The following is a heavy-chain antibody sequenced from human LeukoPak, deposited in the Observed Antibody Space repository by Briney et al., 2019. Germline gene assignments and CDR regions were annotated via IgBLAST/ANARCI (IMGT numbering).Heavy chain of an antibody. CDR3: AREFGLMVYATRANYFDY. D-gene: IGHD2-8*01. J-gene: IGHJ4*02. Sequence: ASVKVSCKASGYTFTSYYMHWVRQAPGQGLEWMGIINPSGGSTSYAQKFQSRVTMTRDTSTSTVYMELSSLRSEDTAVYYCAREFGLMVYATRANYFDYWGQGTLVTVSS. V-gene: IGHV1-46*01. CDR1: GYTFTSYY. CDR2: INPSGGST.